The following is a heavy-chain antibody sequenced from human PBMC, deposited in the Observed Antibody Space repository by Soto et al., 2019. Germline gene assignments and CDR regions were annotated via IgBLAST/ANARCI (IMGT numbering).Heavy chain of an antibody. CDR3: AKDRQKAARRYYYYYYGMDV. V-gene: IGHV3-30*18. D-gene: IGHD6-6*01. Sequence: PGGSLRLSCAASGFTFSSYGMHWVRQAPGKGLEWVAVISYDGSNKYYADSVKGRFTISRDNSKNTLYLQMNSLRAEDTAVYYCAKDRQKAARRYYYYYYGMDVWGQGTTVTVSS. CDR1: GFTFSSYG. J-gene: IGHJ6*02. CDR2: ISYDGSNK.